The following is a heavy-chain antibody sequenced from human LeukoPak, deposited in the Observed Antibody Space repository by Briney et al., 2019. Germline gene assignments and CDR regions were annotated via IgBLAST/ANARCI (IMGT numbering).Heavy chain of an antibody. CDR1: GGSFSTYY. J-gene: IGHJ5*02. Sequence: SETLSLTCAVYGGSFSTYYWSWIRQPPGKGLEWIGEINHSGSTNYNPSLKSRVTISGDTSKNQFSLNLTSVTAADSAMYYCAREANIATAIVWFDPWGQGTLVTVSS. CDR2: INHSGST. CDR3: AREANIATAIVWFDP. V-gene: IGHV4-34*01. D-gene: IGHD6-13*01.